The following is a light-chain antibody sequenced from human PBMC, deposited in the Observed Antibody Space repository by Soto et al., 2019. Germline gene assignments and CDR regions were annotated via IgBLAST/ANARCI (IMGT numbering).Light chain of an antibody. Sequence: DIQMTQSPSSLSASVGDRVTITCRASQGIRNYLAWYQQKPGKVPKLLIYAASTLQSGVPSRFSGSGSGTDFTLTISSLQPEDVATYYCQKYNSAPLPFGQGTKLEIK. CDR2: AAS. J-gene: IGKJ2*01. CDR1: QGIRNY. CDR3: QKYNSAPLP. V-gene: IGKV1-27*01.